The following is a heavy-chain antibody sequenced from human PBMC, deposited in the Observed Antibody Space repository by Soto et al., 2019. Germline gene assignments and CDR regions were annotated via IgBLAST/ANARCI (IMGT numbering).Heavy chain of an antibody. J-gene: IGHJ6*03. D-gene: IGHD3-9*01. CDR2: IWYDGSNK. CDR1: GFTFSSYG. V-gene: IGHV3-33*01. CDR3: ARGGLSVDILTGYPNYYYCYMDV. Sequence: QVQLVESGGGVVQPGRSLRLSCAASGFTFSSYGMHWVRQAPGKGLEWVAVIWYDGSNKYYADSVKGRFTISRDNSKNTLYLQMNSLRAEDTAVYYCARGGLSVDILTGYPNYYYCYMDVWGKGTTVTVSS.